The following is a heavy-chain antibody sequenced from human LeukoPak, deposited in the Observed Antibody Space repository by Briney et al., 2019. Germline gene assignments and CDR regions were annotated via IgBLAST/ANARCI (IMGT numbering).Heavy chain of an antibody. V-gene: IGHV3-23*01. CDR1: EFTFSSYA. CDR2: ISGSGGST. Sequence: GGSLRLSCAASEFTFSSYAMSWVRQAPGKGLEWVSAISGSGGSTYYADSVKGRFTISRDNSKNTLYLQMNSLRAEDMAVYYCAKVPRVLFLEWLLRYWGQGTLVTVSS. CDR3: AKVPRVLFLEWLLRY. D-gene: IGHD3-3*01. J-gene: IGHJ4*02.